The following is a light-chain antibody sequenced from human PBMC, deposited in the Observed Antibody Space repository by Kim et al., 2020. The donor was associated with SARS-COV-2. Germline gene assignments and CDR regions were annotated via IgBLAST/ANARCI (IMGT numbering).Light chain of an antibody. Sequence: QSALTQPASASGSPGQSITISCTGTSSDVGGYNYVSWYRQHPGKAPKLLIYDVVNRPSGVSDRFSGSRSANTASLTISGLQPEDEADYYCSSYASSTSYVFGTGTKVTVL. CDR1: SSDVGGYNY. V-gene: IGLV2-14*03. CDR2: DVV. CDR3: SSYASSTSYV. J-gene: IGLJ1*01.